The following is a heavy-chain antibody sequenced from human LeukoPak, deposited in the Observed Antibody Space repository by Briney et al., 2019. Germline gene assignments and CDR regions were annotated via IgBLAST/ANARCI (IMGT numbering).Heavy chain of an antibody. D-gene: IGHD3-10*01. V-gene: IGHV3-21*01. Sequence: GGSLRLSCAASGFTFSSYSMNWVRQAPGKGLEWVSSISSSSSYIYYADSVKGRFTNSRDNAKNSLYLQMNSLRAEDTAVYYCARVVGGSGSYSTFDYWGQGTLVTVSS. CDR3: ARVVGGSGSYSTFDY. J-gene: IGHJ4*02. CDR2: ISSSSSYI. CDR1: GFTFSSYS.